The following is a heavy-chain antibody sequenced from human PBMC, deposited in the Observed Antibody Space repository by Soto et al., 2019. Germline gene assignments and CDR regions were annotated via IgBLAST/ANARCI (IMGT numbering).Heavy chain of an antibody. CDR2: ITGRGDTT. CDR3: AMDKGAAGVFDA. V-gene: IGHV3-23*01. Sequence: EVQLLESGGGLVQPGGSLRLSCAASGFAFSAYAMSWVRQAPGKGLEWVSAITGRGDTTDYADSVKGRFTISGDNSKNALYLQMSSLRAADRAVYCCAMDKGAAGVFDAWGPGALVTVSS. J-gene: IGHJ4*02. CDR1: GFAFSAYA. D-gene: IGHD6-13*01.